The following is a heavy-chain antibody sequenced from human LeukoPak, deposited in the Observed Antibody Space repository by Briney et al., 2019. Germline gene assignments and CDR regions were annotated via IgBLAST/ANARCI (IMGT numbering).Heavy chain of an antibody. D-gene: IGHD3-10*01. J-gene: IGHJ4*02. CDR2: IHNSGTT. CDR3: ARRYYYNLGSFPFDF. Sequence: SETLSLTCAVSGGPFSGYFWSWIRQSSGKGLEWIGEIHNSGTTNYNPSLDSRVTISEDTSKNQFYLNLSSVTAADTAVYYCARRYYYNLGSFPFDFWGQGTLVTVSS. V-gene: IGHV4-34*01. CDR1: GGPFSGYF.